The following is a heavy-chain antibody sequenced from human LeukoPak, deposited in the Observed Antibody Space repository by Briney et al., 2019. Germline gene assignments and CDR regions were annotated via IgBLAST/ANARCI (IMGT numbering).Heavy chain of an antibody. CDR2: ISGSGGST. V-gene: IGHV3-23*01. CDR3: AKGMSWFDP. CDR1: GFSFNSYG. J-gene: IGHJ5*02. Sequence: GGSLRLSCAASGFSFNSYGMTWVRQAPGKGLEWVSSISGSGGSTYYADSVKGRFTISRDNSENTVYLQMNSLRAEDTAVYYCAKGMSWFDPWGQGTLVTVSS.